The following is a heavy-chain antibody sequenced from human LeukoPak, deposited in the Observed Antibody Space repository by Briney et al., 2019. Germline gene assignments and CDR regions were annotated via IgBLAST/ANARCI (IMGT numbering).Heavy chain of an antibody. J-gene: IGHJ4*02. D-gene: IGHD3-3*01. Sequence: SSETLSLTCTVSGGSISSSSYYWGWIRQPPGKGLEWIGYIYYSGSTYYNPSLKSRVTISVDTSKNQFSLKLSSVTAADTAVYYCATYYDFWSDKGGFFDYWGQGTLVTVSS. CDR1: GGSISSSSYY. CDR3: ATYYDFWSDKGGFFDY. V-gene: IGHV4-31*03. CDR2: IYYSGST.